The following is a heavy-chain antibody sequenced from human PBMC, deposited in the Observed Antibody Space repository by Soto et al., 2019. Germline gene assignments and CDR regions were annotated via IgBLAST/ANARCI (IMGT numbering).Heavy chain of an antibody. CDR1: RVTFADSA. V-gene: IGHV1-58*01. CDR2: XXVXXXXX. D-gene: IGHD1-26*01. CDR3: ATANNTSPFDY. J-gene: IGHJ4*02. Sequence: SVNDSCKASRVTFADSAVQLVRQARGQSLAWXGRXXVXXXXXKXXXKFTERVTMSGDVSTSTAVMEMRSLRSEDTAVYYCATANNTSPFDYWGQGTLVTVSS.